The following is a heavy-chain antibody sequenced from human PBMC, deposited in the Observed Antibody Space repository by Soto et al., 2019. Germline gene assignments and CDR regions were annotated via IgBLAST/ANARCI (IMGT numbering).Heavy chain of an antibody. CDR2: IHYSGST. D-gene: IGHD5-12*01. V-gene: IGHV4-59*01. CDR1: GGSISNYY. CDR3: AREIRYSGFFDY. Sequence: SETLSLTCTVSGGSISNYYWSWIRQSPGKGLEWMGYIHYSGSTNYSPSLESRVTISVDTSKNQFSVNLSSVTAADTALYYCAREIRYSGFFDYWGQGTLVTVSS. J-gene: IGHJ4*02.